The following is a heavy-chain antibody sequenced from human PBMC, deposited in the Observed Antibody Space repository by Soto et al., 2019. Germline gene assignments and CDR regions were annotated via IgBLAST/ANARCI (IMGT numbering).Heavy chain of an antibody. J-gene: IGHJ5*02. CDR2: ISVYNGNT. CDR3: ARGVVVPAATGKTWFDP. Sequence: ASVQVSCKASGSTFTSSGISWVRQAPGQGLEWMGWISVYNGNTNYAQNFQGRVSMTTDTSTSTVYMELRNLRSDDTAVYYCARGVVVPAATGKTWFDPWGQGTLVTVSS. V-gene: IGHV1-18*01. D-gene: IGHD2-2*01. CDR1: GSTFTSSG.